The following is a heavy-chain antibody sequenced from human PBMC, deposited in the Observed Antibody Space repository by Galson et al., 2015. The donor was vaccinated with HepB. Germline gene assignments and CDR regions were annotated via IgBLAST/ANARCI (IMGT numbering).Heavy chain of an antibody. CDR2: INHSGST. V-gene: IGHV4-34*01. CDR1: GGSFSGYY. Sequence: LTCAVYGGSFSGYYWSWIRQPPGKGLEWIGEINHSGSTNYNPSLKSRVTISVDTSKNQFSLKLSSVTAADTAVYYCARRAVSYCSGGSCYYDYWGQGTLVTVSS. J-gene: IGHJ4*02. CDR3: ARRAVSYCSGGSCYYDY. D-gene: IGHD2-15*01.